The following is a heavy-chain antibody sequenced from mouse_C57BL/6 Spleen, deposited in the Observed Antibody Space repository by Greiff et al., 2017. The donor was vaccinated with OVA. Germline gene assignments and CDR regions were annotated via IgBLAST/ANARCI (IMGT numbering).Heavy chain of an antibody. CDR2: IDPETGCT. D-gene: IGHD1-1*01. Sequence: QVQLKESGAELVRPGASVTLSCKASGYTFTDYEMHWVKQTPVHGLEWIGAIDPETGCTAYNQKFKGKAILTADKSSSTAYMELRSLTSEDSAVYYCTKYYGSSPYYAMDYWGQGTSVTVSS. CDR1: GYTFTDYE. J-gene: IGHJ4*01. V-gene: IGHV1-15*01. CDR3: TKYYGSSPYYAMDY.